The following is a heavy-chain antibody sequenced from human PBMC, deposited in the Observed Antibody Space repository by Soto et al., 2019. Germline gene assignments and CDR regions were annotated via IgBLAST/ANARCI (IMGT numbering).Heavy chain of an antibody. D-gene: IGHD6-13*01. CDR1: GFTFSSYS. J-gene: IGHJ4*02. CDR3: ARAQIAAAADFDY. Sequence: GGSLRLSCAASGFTFSSYSMNWVRQAPGKGLEWVSSISSSSSYIYYADSVKGRFTISRDNAKNSLYLQMNSLRAEDTAVYYCARAQIAAAADFDYWGQGTLVTVS. V-gene: IGHV3-21*01. CDR2: ISSSSSYI.